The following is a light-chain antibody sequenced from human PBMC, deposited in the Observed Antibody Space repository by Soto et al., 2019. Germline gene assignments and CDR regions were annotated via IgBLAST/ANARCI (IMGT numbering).Light chain of an antibody. J-gene: IGKJ1*01. Sequence: EIVLTQSPGTLSLSPVERATLSCRASQSVSSNYLVWYQQKPGQAPRLLIYGASSRATGIPDRFSGSGSGTDFTLTISRLEPEDFAVYYCQQYGSSGTFGQGTKVDIK. CDR1: QSVSSNY. CDR3: QQYGSSGT. CDR2: GAS. V-gene: IGKV3-20*01.